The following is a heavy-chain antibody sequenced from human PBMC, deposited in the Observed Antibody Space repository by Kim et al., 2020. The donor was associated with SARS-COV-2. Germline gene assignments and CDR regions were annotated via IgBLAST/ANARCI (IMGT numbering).Heavy chain of an antibody. V-gene: IGHV3-21*01. J-gene: IGHJ6*02. CDR2: ISSSSSYI. D-gene: IGHD2-2*01. Sequence: GGSLRLSCAASGFTFSSYSMNWVRQAPGKGLEWVSSISSSSSYIYYAGSVKGRFTISRDNAKNSLYLQMNSLRAEDTAVYYCARDPVVVVPAAIRYYGMDVWGQGTTVTVSS. CDR3: ARDPVVVVPAAIRYYGMDV. CDR1: GFTFSSYS.